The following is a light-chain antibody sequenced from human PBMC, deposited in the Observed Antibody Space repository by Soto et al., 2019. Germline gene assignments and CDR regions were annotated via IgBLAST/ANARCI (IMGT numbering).Light chain of an antibody. CDR3: QQRYNWPPLT. CDR1: QSLSTY. J-gene: IGKJ4*01. V-gene: IGKV3-11*01. Sequence: EVVLTQSPATLSLSPGERATLSRRASQSLSTYLAWYQQKPGQAPRLLIYDSSNRSTGVPARFSGSGSGTDFTLTISSLEPEDFAVYYCQQRYNWPPLTFGGGTRVEIK. CDR2: DSS.